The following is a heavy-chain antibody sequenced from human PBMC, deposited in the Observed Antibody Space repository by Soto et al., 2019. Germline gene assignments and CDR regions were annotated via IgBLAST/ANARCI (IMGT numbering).Heavy chain of an antibody. J-gene: IGHJ4*02. Sequence: ASVKVSCKASGYTFTRNAIHWVRQAPGQRLEWIGKIDAGNGNTKYSQKFQGRVTITRDTSASAAYMELCTLGSEDTSIYYCARSETDYSTFDYWGQGTLVTVS. V-gene: IGHV1-3*01. CDR3: ARSETDYSTFDY. D-gene: IGHD3-9*01. CDR1: GYTFTRNA. CDR2: IDAGNGNT.